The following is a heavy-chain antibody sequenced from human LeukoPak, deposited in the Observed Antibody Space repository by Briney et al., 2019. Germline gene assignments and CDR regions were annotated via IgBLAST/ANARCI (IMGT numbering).Heavy chain of an antibody. J-gene: IGHJ4*01. CDR2: VRYDGSIK. Sequence: TGGSLRLSCAASGFTFSSYGMHWVRQAPGKGLEWVAFVRYDGSIKYYADSVKDRFTISRDDSKNTLYLQMNSLRAEDTAVYYCARALAAGAYYFDSWGHGTLVTVSS. D-gene: IGHD6-13*01. V-gene: IGHV3-30*02. CDR3: ARALAAGAYYFDS. CDR1: GFTFSSYG.